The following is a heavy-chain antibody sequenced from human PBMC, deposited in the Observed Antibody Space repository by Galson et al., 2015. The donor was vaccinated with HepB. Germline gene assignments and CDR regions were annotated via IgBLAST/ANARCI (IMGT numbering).Heavy chain of an antibody. Sequence: SLRLSCAASGXXXXXXXXXXXRXAPGKGLEWVAXISXDXSNKYYAXSVKGRFTIXRDNSKNXLYLQMNSLRAEXXAVXYCAKAQLXWLDSHFDYWGQGTLXTXSS. CDR1: GXXXXXXX. CDR2: ISXDXSNK. CDR3: AKAQLXWLDSHFDY. D-gene: IGHD6-19*01. J-gene: IGHJ4*02. V-gene: IGHV3-30*04.